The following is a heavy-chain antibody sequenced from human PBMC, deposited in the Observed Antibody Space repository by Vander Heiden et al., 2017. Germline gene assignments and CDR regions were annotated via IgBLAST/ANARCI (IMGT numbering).Heavy chain of an antibody. D-gene: IGHD2-21*02. J-gene: IGHJ4*02. Sequence: EVQLVESGGGLVKPGGSLRLSCAASGFTFRSYSMNWVRQAPGKGLEWVSSISSSSSYIYYADSVKGRFTISRDNAKNSLYLQMNSLRAEDTAVYYCARDRWTALFYWGQGTLVTVSS. V-gene: IGHV3-21*01. CDR2: ISSSSSYI. CDR1: GFTFRSYS. CDR3: ARDRWTALFY.